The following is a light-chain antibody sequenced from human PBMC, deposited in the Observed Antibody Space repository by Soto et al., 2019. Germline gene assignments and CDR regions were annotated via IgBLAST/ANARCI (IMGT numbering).Light chain of an antibody. Sequence: DIQLTQSPSSLSASVGDTVTITCRPGQTLKNYLNWYQLKPGKVPKLLIYAASALQSGVPARFVGGTSGTDFTLTIITLQPEDFATYFCQQSYTDRQTFGQGTKVDI. CDR2: AAS. CDR1: QTLKNY. V-gene: IGKV1-39*01. CDR3: QQSYTDRQT. J-gene: IGKJ2*01.